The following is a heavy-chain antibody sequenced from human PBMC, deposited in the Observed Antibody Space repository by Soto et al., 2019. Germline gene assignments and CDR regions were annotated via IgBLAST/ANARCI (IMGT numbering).Heavy chain of an antibody. CDR2: ITSTSSYK. D-gene: IGHD1-1*01. V-gene: IGHV3-21*01. J-gene: IGHJ3*02. CDR3: ASGQLADDAFDI. CDR1: GFTFSSYT. Sequence: GGSLRLSCAASGFTFSSYTINWVRQAPGKGLEWVSSITSTSSYKYYADSVKGRFTISRENAKNSMSLQMNSLRAEDTAVYYCASGQLADDAFDIWGQGTMVTVSS.